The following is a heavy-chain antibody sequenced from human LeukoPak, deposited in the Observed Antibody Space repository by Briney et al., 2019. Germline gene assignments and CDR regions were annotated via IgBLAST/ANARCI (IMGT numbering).Heavy chain of an antibody. Sequence: SETLSLTCTVSSCAISNYYWSWIRQPPGKGLEWIGYIAYSGSTNYNPSLKSRVTISVDTSKNQFSLKLSSVTAADTAVYYCARDLGSSGWFDPWGQGTLVTVSS. D-gene: IGHD6-6*01. V-gene: IGHV4-59*12. CDR2: IAYSGST. CDR3: ARDLGSSGWFDP. J-gene: IGHJ5*02. CDR1: SCAISNYY.